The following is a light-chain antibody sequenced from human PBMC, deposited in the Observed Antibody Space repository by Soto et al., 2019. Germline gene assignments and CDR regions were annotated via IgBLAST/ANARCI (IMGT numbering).Light chain of an antibody. CDR1: SSDVGLYNY. CDR2: EVS. CDR3: SSYTTTYSVV. J-gene: IGLJ2*01. V-gene: IGLV2-14*01. Sequence: QSALTQPASVSGSPGQSITISCTGTSSDVGLYNYVSWYQQHPGKVPKLMISEVSKRPSGVSNRFSGSKSGNTASLTISGLQAKDEADYYCSSYTTTYSVVFGEGTKLPVL.